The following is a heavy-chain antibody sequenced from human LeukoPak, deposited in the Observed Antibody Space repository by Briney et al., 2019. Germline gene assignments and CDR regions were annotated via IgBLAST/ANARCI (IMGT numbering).Heavy chain of an antibody. CDR2: ISGSGGTT. D-gene: IGHD2-2*01. J-gene: IGHJ4*02. CDR1: GFTFSSYA. Sequence: GGSLRLSCAASGFTFSSYAISWVRQAPGKGLEWVSGISGSGGTTSYADSVKGRFTISRDNSKNTLYLQMNSLRAEDTAVYYCAKSDAELLVPDAIHGAYWGQGTLVTVSS. CDR3: AKSDAELLVPDAIHGAY. V-gene: IGHV3-23*01.